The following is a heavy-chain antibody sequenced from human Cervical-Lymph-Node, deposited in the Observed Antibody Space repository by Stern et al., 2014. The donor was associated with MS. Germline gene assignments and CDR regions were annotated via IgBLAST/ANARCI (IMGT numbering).Heavy chain of an antibody. V-gene: IGHV3-21*01. CDR2: ISSSSSDI. J-gene: IGHJ4*02. CDR1: GFRFSAYS. CDR3: ARDYDGNYLTYFDY. Sequence: EVHLVESGGGLVKPGGSLRLSCEASGFRFSAYSMNWVRQAPGKGLEWVSSISSSSSDIYYADSLKGRFTISRDNAKNSLSLQMNSLRAEDTAVYYCARDYDGNYLTYFDYWGQGTLVTVSS. D-gene: IGHD2/OR15-2a*01.